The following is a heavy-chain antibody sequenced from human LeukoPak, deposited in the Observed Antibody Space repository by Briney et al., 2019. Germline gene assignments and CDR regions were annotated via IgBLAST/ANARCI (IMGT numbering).Heavy chain of an antibody. CDR2: IYPGDSDT. CDR1: GYSFSNYW. D-gene: IGHD3-22*01. Sequence: GESLKISCKGSGYSFSNYWIGWVRQMPGQGLEWMGIIYPGDSDTRYGPSFQGQVTVSADKSISTAYLQWSSLKASDTAMHYCARQLHTGDSTPSGYWGQGTLVTVSS. V-gene: IGHV5-51*01. J-gene: IGHJ4*02. CDR3: ARQLHTGDSTPSGY.